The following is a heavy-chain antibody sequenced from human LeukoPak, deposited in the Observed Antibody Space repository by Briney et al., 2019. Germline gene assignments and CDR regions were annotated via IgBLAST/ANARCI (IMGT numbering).Heavy chain of an antibody. Sequence: VESLKISCKSSGYGFTNYWIAWVRQMPGKGLEWMGMFYVDDAQTRYSQSLQGQVAISVAKSISTAFLQWRGLMTSDTAMYYCARLLESNYTSGSFDYWGQGTLVTGSS. D-gene: IGHD3-10*01. V-gene: IGHV5-51*01. CDR1: GYGFTNYW. CDR3: ARLLESNYTSGSFDY. J-gene: IGHJ4*02. CDR2: FYVDDAQT.